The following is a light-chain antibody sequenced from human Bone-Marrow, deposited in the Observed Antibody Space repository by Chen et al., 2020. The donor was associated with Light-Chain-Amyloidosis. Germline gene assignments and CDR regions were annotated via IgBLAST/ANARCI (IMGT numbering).Light chain of an antibody. Sequence: SYVLSQPPSLSVAPGKTASFTCGEKNIGRKTVHWYQQKQGQARFLVVYDDTHRPSGTPERLAGSNSGNRATLNISGVEAGDEADYYCQVWDSISDHSVVFGGGTKLTVL. CDR1: NIGRKT. CDR2: DDT. CDR3: QVWDSISDHSVV. V-gene: IGLV3-21*03. J-gene: IGLJ2*01.